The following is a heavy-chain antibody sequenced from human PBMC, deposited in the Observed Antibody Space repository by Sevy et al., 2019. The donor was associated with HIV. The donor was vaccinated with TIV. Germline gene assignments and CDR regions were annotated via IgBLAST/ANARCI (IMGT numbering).Heavy chain of an antibody. CDR1: GFNVNSNY. CDR2: IYSGGST. J-gene: IGHJ6*02. Sequence: GGSLRLSCPASGFNVNSNYMSWVRQAPGKGLEWVSVIYSGGSTYYADSVKGRFIISRDNSKNTVYLQMNSLRAEDTAVYYCARERSGPYERYFYGMDVWGQGTTVTVSS. V-gene: IGHV3-53*01. D-gene: IGHD6-19*01. CDR3: ARERSGPYERYFYGMDV.